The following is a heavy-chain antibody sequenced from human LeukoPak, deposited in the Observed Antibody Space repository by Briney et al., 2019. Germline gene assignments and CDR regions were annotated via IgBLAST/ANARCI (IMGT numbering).Heavy chain of an antibody. V-gene: IGHV3-7*01. D-gene: IGHD3-3*01. CDR3: ARGAPYYDFWSGYRFDY. J-gene: IGHJ4*02. Sequence: GGSLRLSCAASGFTFSSYWMSWVRQAPGKGLEWVANIKQDGSEKYYVDSVKGRFTISRDNAKNSLYLQMNSLRAEDTAVYYCARGAPYYDFWSGYRFDYWGQGTLVTVSS. CDR2: IKQDGSEK. CDR1: GFTFSSYW.